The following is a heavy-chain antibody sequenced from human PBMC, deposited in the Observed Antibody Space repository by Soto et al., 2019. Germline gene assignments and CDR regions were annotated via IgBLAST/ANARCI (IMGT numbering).Heavy chain of an antibody. D-gene: IGHD3-22*01. CDR1: GGTFSSYA. CDR3: ASAGTMIVVAAAFDY. CDR2: IIPIFGTA. V-gene: IGHV1-69*01. J-gene: IGHJ4*02. Sequence: QVQLVQSGAEVKKPGSSVKVSCKASGGTFSSYAISWVRQTPGQGLEWMGGIIPIFGTANYAQKFQGRVTITADESTSTAYMELSSLRSEDTAVYYCASAGTMIVVAAAFDYWGQGTLVTVSS.